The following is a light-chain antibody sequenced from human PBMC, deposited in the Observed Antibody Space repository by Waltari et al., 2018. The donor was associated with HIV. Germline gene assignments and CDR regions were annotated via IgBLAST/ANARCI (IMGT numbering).Light chain of an antibody. Sequence: QSVLTQPPSVSGAPGQRVTISCTGSSSNIGAGYDVHWYQQLPGTAPKLLIYGHSIRPSGVPDRFSGSKSGTSASLAITGLQAEDEADYYCQSYDSSLSGSVFGGGTKLTVL. CDR1: SSNIGAGYD. V-gene: IGLV1-40*01. CDR3: QSYDSSLSGSV. J-gene: IGLJ3*02. CDR2: GHS.